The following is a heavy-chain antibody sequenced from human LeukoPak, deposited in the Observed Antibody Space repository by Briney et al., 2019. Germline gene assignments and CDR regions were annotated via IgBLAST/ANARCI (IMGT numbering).Heavy chain of an antibody. J-gene: IGHJ4*02. CDR1: GFTFSSYS. CDR2: ISSSSSYI. Sequence: TGGSLRLSCAASGFTFSSYSMNWVRQAPGKGLEWVSSISSSSSYIYYADSVKGRFTISRDNAKNSLYLQMNSLRAEDTAVYYCAKDHYGGNYFDYWGQGTLVTVSS. CDR3: AKDHYGGNYFDY. V-gene: IGHV3-21*04. D-gene: IGHD4-23*01.